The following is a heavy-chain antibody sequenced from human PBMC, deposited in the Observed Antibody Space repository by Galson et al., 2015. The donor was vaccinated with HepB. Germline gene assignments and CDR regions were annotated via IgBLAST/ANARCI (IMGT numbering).Heavy chain of an antibody. J-gene: IGHJ4*02. CDR3: ARDWSSGPEYYFDY. CDR2: IYYSGST. CDR1: GGSISISTYY. D-gene: IGHD6-19*01. V-gene: IGHV4-39*07. Sequence: LTCTVSGGSISISTYYWGWIRQPPGKGLEWIGSIYYSGSTYYNPSLKSRVTISVDTSKNQFSLKLSSVTAADTAVYYCARDWSSGPEYYFDYWGQGTLVTVSS.